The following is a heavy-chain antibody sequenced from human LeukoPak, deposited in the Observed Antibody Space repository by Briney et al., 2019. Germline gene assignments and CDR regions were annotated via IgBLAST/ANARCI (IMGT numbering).Heavy chain of an antibody. CDR2: IYYSGST. CDR3: SGERAGTIVDY. V-gene: IGHV4-31*03. J-gene: IGHJ4*02. CDR1: GGSISSGGYY. D-gene: IGHD6-13*01. Sequence: SQTLSLTCTVSGGSISSGGYYWSWIRQHPGKGLEWIGYIYYSGSTYYNPSLKSRVTISLDTSKNQFSLSLTSVTAADAAVYYCSGERAGTIVDYWGQGTLVTVSS.